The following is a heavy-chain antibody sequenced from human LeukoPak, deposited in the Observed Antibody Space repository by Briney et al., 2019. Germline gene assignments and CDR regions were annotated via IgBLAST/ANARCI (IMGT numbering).Heavy chain of an antibody. V-gene: IGHV5-51*01. D-gene: IGHD1/OR15-1a*01. CDR2: IFPGDSDT. Sequence: GESLKISCKGSGYSFTTYWIGWVRQLPGKGLEWIGIIFPGDSDTTYSPSLQGQVTISADKSINTAYLQWSSLRASDTAMYYCATSESQTRFDYWGQGTPVTVSS. CDR3: ATSESQTRFDY. CDR1: GYSFTTYW. J-gene: IGHJ4*02.